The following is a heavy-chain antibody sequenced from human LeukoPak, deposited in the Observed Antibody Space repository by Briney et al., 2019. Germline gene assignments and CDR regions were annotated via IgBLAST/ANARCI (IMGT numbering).Heavy chain of an antibody. Sequence: PGGSLRLSCAASGFTFSSYWMHWVRQAPGKGLMWVSRINSDGSSTGYADSVKGRFTISRDNAKNSLYLQMNSLRAEDTAVYFCEREDPGGGFDIWGQGTMVTVSS. V-gene: IGHV3-74*01. CDR1: GFTFSSYW. CDR3: EREDPGGGFDI. CDR2: INSDGSST. J-gene: IGHJ3*02.